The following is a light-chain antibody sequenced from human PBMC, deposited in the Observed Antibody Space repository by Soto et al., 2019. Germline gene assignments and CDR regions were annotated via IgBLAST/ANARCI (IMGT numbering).Light chain of an antibody. CDR1: QSVSSSY. CDR3: QQYDNSPWT. CDR2: GAS. V-gene: IGKV3-20*01. J-gene: IGKJ1*01. Sequence: EIVLTQSPGTLSLSPGEGATLSCRASQSVSSSYLAWYQQKPGQAPRLLIYGASSRATGIPDRFSGGGSGTDFTLTISRLEPEDSAVYYCQQYDNSPWTFGQGTKVEIK.